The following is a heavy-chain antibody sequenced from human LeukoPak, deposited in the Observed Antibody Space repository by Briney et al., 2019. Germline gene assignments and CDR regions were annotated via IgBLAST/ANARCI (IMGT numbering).Heavy chain of an antibody. D-gene: IGHD5-24*01. CDR1: GFTFSSYG. J-gene: IGHJ3*02. CDR3: AKDLPLGDGYNPDAFDI. Sequence: GGSLRLSCAASGFTFSSYGMHWVRQAPGKGLEWVAFIRYDGSNKYYADSVKGRFTISRDNSKNTLYLQMNSLRAEDTAVYYCAKDLPLGDGYNPDAFDIWGQGTMVTVSS. CDR2: IRYDGSNK. V-gene: IGHV3-30*02.